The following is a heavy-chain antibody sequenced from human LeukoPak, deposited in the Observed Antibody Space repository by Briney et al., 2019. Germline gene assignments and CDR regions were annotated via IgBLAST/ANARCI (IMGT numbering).Heavy chain of an antibody. CDR1: GFTFSSYA. J-gene: IGHJ4*02. V-gene: IGHV3-23*01. Sequence: PGGSLRLSCAASGFTFSSYAMSWVRQAPGEGLEWVSAISGSGGSTYYADSVKGRFTISRDNSKNTLYLQMNSLRAEDTAVYYCAKDYLRVEGATQFDYWGQGTLVTVSS. CDR2: ISGSGGST. D-gene: IGHD1-26*01. CDR3: AKDYLRVEGATQFDY.